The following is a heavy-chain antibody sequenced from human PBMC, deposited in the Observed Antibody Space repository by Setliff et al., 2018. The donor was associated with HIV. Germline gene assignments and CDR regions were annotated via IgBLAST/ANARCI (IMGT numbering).Heavy chain of an antibody. CDR2: MNPDSGNT. CDR1: GYTSTSYD. J-gene: IGHJ6*03. V-gene: IGHV1-8*01. Sequence: ASVKVSCKASGYTSTSYDINWVRQATGQGLEWMGWMNPDSGNTGSAQNFQGRLTITWNTSISTAYMELGSLGFDGTAVYFCGRTRSGGSSVYYYYYMDVWGQGTAVTVSS. D-gene: IGHD2-15*01. CDR3: GRTRSGGSSVYYYYYMDV.